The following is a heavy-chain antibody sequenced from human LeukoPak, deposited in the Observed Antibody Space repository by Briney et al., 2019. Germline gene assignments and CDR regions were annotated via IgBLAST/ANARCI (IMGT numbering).Heavy chain of an antibody. CDR3: ARHGTHYDFWSGPNWFDP. Sequence: SETLSLTCAVSGYSISSGYYWGWIRQPPGKGLEWIGSTYHSGSTYYNPSLKSRVTISVDTSKNQFSLKLSSVTAADTAVYYCARHGTHYDFWSGPNWFDPWGQGTLVTVSS. CDR1: GYSISSGYY. D-gene: IGHD3-3*01. V-gene: IGHV4-38-2*01. CDR2: TYHSGST. J-gene: IGHJ5*02.